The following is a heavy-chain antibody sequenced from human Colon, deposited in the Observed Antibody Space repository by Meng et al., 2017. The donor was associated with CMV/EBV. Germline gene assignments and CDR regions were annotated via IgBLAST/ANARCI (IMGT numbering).Heavy chain of an antibody. CDR2: IKPNSGGT. D-gene: IGHD3-3*01. Sequence: ASADTFTDYNIHWVRQAPGQGREWMGWIKPNSGGTSDTQKFEGRVTMTRDTSISTAYMEMRRLTSEDTAVYYCARDWLGFKVWFGPWGQGTLVTVSS. J-gene: IGHJ5*02. CDR3: ARDWLGFKVWFGP. V-gene: IGHV1-2*02. CDR1: ADTFTDYN.